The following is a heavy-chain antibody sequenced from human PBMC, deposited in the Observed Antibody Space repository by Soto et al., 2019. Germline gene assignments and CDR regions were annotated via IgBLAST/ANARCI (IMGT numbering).Heavy chain of an antibody. D-gene: IGHD1-26*01. CDR3: ARVSGSYYYGMDV. CDR1: GGSISRSNW. CDR2: IYHSGST. J-gene: IGHJ6*02. Sequence: SETLSLTCTVSGGSISRSNWWSWFRQPPGKGLEWIGEIYHSGSTNYNPSLKSRVTISVDKSKNQFSLKLSSVTAADTAVYYCARVSGSYYYGMDVWGQGTTVTVAS. V-gene: IGHV4-4*02.